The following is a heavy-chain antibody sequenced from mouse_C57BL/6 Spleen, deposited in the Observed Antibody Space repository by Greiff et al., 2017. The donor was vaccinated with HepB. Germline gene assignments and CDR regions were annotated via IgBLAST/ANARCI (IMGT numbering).Heavy chain of an antibody. J-gene: IGHJ4*01. CDR1: GFTFSNYW. V-gene: IGHV6-3*01. D-gene: IGHD4-1*02. CDR3: TGTPNWVYAMDY. CDR2: IRLKSDNYAT. Sequence: DVMLVESGGGLVQPGGSMKLSCVASGFTFSNYWMNWVRQSPEKGLEWVAQIRLKSDNYATHYAESVKGRFTISRDDSKSSVYLQMNNLRAEDTGIDYCTGTPNWVYAMDYWGQGTSVTVSS.